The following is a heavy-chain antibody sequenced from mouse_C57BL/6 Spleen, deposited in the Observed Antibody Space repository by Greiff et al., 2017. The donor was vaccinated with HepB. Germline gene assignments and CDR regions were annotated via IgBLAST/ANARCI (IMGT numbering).Heavy chain of an antibody. D-gene: IGHD2-5*01. CDR3: AIYRNYLYAMDY. CDR2: IDPEDGET. V-gene: IGHV14-2*01. Sequence: EVQLQQSGAELVKPGASVKLSCTASGFNIKDYYMHWVKQRTEQGVEWIGRIDPEDGETKYAPKFQGKANITAATSSNTAYLQLSSLTSEDTAVYYCAIYRNYLYAMDYWGQGTAVTVSS. CDR1: GFNIKDYY. J-gene: IGHJ4*01.